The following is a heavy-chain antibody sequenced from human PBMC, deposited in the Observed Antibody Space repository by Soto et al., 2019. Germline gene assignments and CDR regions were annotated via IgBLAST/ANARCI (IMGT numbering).Heavy chain of an antibody. CDR3: SRGRAKTWEL. J-gene: IGHJ4*02. CDR2: INHSGRT. Sequence: SETLSLPCAVYGGSFTDYYWSWIRQPPGKGLEWIGEINHSGRTNYNPSLKSRVTISLDTSKNQFSLKVKSVTAADTAAYYCSRGRAKTWELWGQGTLVTVSS. V-gene: IGHV4-34*01. D-gene: IGHD1-7*01. CDR1: GGSFTDYY.